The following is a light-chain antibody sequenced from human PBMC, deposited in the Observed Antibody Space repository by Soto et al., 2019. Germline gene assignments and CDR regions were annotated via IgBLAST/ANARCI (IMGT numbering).Light chain of an antibody. V-gene: IGKV3-20*01. CDR3: QRYGASSFT. CDR1: QSVDSSY. CDR2: ATS. J-gene: IGKJ2*01. Sequence: EMVLTQSHGTLSLSPGERATLSCRASQSVDSSYLSWYQHKHGQATRLLIYATSSRATGIPDRFSGSGSGTEFNLTISRLEPEDFAVYYCQRYGASSFTFGNGNKLEI.